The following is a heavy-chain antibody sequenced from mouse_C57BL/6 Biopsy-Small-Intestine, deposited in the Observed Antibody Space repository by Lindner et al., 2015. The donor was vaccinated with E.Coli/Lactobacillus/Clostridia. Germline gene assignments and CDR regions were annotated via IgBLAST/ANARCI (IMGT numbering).Heavy chain of an antibody. CDR3: ARDGWVDY. J-gene: IGHJ4*01. CDR2: IYPGDGDI. V-gene: IGHV1-80*01. Sequence: VQLQESGAELVKPGASVKISCKASGYASSYFWMNWVKQRPGKGLEWIGQIYPGDGDIKYNGKFKGKATLTADKSSSTAYMQLSSLTSEDSAVYFCARDGWVDYWGQGTSVTVSS. D-gene: IGHD1-2*01. CDR1: GYASSYFW.